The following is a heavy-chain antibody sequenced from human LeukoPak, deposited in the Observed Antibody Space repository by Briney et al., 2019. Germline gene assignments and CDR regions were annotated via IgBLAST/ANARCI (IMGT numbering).Heavy chain of an antibody. D-gene: IGHD3-3*01. Sequence: PGRSLRLSCAASGFTFRSYAIHWVRQAPGKGLEWVAVISYDGSNKYYADSVKGRFTISRDNSKNTLYLQINSLRAEDTAMYYCARGSPSDCWSGFVYWGQGTLVTVSS. CDR3: ARGSPSDCWSGFVY. CDR1: GFTFRSYA. V-gene: IGHV3-30-3*01. CDR2: ISYDGSNK. J-gene: IGHJ4*02.